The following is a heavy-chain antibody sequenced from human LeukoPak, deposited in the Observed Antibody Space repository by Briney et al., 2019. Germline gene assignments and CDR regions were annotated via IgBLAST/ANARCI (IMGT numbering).Heavy chain of an antibody. V-gene: IGHV1-2*06. J-gene: IGHJ4*02. D-gene: IGHD3-22*01. CDR1: GYTFTGYY. CDR2: INPNSGGT. Sequence: VKVSCKASGYTFTGYYIHWVRQAPGRGLEWMGRINPNSGGTNYAQKFQGRVTMTRDTSISTAYMELSRLRSDDTAVYYCARDWYFYDSSGYYFFDYWGQGTLVTVSS. CDR3: ARDWYFYDSSGYYFFDY.